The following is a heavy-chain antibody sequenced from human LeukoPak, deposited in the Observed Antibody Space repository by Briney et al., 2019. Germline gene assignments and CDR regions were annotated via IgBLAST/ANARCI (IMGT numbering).Heavy chain of an antibody. D-gene: IGHD6-19*01. Sequence: SETLSLTCAVYGVSFSGYYWSWIRQPPGKGLEWIGEINHSGSTNYNPSLKSRVTISVDTSKNQFSLKLSSVTAADTAVYYCARVIAVAGTRIDYWGQGTLVTVSS. CDR3: ARVIAVAGTRIDY. CDR2: INHSGST. J-gene: IGHJ4*02. CDR1: GVSFSGYY. V-gene: IGHV4-34*01.